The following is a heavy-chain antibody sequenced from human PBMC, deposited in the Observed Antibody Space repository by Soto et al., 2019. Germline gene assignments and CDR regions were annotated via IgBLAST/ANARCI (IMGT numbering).Heavy chain of an antibody. CDR1: DGSSNNYY. CDR2: INHSGST. D-gene: IGHD3-10*01. J-gene: IGHJ4*02. Sequence: QVQLQQWGAGLLKPSETLSLTCAVYDGSSNNYYWSWIRQPPGKGLEWIGQINHSGSTNYNAPLKSRVTIAEDTSKKQFSLELRFVTAADTAVYYCARGGLIRGVLYYWGQGTLVTVSS. CDR3: ARGGLIRGVLYY. V-gene: IGHV4-34*01.